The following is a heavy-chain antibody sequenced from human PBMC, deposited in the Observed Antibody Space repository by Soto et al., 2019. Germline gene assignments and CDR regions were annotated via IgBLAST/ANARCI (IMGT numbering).Heavy chain of an antibody. CDR2: IYHTGNT. V-gene: IGHV4-39*01. D-gene: IGHD3-22*01. Sequence: SETLSLTCTVSGGSISNSRYYWAWIRQPPGKGLEWIGSIYHTGNTYYNPSLRSRVTISVDTSKNQFSLKLTSVTAADTAVYYCARDYYDSSDYTTNCFHPWGQGTLVTVSS. CDR3: ARDYYDSSDYTTNCFHP. CDR1: GGSISNSRYY. J-gene: IGHJ5*02.